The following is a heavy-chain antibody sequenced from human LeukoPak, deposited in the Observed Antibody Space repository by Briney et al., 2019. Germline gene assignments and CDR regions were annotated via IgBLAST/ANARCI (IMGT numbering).Heavy chain of an antibody. V-gene: IGHV3-7*05. J-gene: IGHJ5*02. CDR1: GFSFSSYW. Sequence: GGSLRHSCAASGFSFSSYWMSWVRQAPGKGLKWMASIKQDGSETYYVDSVKGRFTISRDNAKDSLSLQLNSLRAEDTAVYYCAKTQTTVVYNWFDPWGQGTLVTVSS. CDR2: IKQDGSET. CDR3: AKTQTTVVYNWFDP. D-gene: IGHD4-23*01.